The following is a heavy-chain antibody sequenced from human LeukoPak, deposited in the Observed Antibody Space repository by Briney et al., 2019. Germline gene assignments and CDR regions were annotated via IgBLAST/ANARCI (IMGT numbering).Heavy chain of an antibody. CDR2: ISGSGGST. CDR3: AKAPDYYDSSGYYN. CDR1: GFTFSSYA. V-gene: IGHV3-23*01. Sequence: PGGSLRLSCAASGFTFSSYAMSWVRQAPGKGLEWVSAISGSGGSTYYADSVKGRFTISRDNSKNTLYLQMNSLRAEDTAVYYCAKAPDYYDSSGYYNWGQGTLVTVSS. J-gene: IGHJ4*02. D-gene: IGHD3-22*01.